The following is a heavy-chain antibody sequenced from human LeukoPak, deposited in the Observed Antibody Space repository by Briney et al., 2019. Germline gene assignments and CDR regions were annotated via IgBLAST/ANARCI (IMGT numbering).Heavy chain of an antibody. CDR1: GYTFTSYA. CDR3: AREDTMVRGVPLGYFDY. D-gene: IGHD3-10*01. V-gene: IGHV1-3*01. CDR2: INAGNGNT. Sequence: ASVKVSCKASGYTFTSYAMHWVRQAPGQRLEWMGWINAGNGNTKYSQKFQGRVTITRDTSASTAYMERSSLRSEDTAVYYCAREDTMVRGVPLGYFDYWGQGTLDTVSS. J-gene: IGHJ4*02.